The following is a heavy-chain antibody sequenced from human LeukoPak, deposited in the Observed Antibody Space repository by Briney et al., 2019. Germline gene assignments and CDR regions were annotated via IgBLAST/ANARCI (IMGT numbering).Heavy chain of an antibody. CDR3: ARDLGQGMPDY. CDR1: GGSISSGSYY. Sequence: SETLSLTCTVSGGSISSGSYYWSWIRQPAGKGLEWIGRIYTSGSTNYNPSLKSRVTISVDTSKNQFSLKLSPVTAADTAVYYCARDLGQGMPDYWGQGTLVTVSS. J-gene: IGHJ4*02. V-gene: IGHV4-61*02. D-gene: IGHD7-27*01. CDR2: IYTSGST.